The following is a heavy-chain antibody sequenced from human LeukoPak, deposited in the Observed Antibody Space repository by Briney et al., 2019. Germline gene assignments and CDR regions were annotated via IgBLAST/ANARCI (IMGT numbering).Heavy chain of an antibody. CDR3: ARYAYGYHFDY. CDR2: INPHSGGT. D-gene: IGHD5-18*01. CDR1: GYSFTDYF. J-gene: IGHJ4*02. V-gene: IGHV1-2*02. Sequence: ASVTVSCKTSGYSFTDYFMHWVRQAPGQRLEWMGWINPHSGGTNYGHRFQGRVTMTRDTSISTAYIELNSLTSDDTAVYYCARYAYGYHFDYWGQGTLVTVSS.